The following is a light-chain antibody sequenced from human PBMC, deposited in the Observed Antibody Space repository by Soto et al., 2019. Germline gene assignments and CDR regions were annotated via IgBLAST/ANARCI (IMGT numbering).Light chain of an antibody. V-gene: IGKV3-15*01. Sequence: EILMTQSPATLSVSPGERATLSCRASPSISSNLAWYQQQPGQAPRLLIYGTSTRATGIPARFSGSGSGTEFTLTISSLQSEDVAVYYCQHYNYWPPWTFGQGTKVEIK. CDR1: PSISSN. CDR2: GTS. CDR3: QHYNYWPPWT. J-gene: IGKJ1*01.